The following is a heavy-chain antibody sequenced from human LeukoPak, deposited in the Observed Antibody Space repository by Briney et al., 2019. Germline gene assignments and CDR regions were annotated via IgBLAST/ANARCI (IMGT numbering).Heavy chain of an antibody. CDR2: INSNSGDT. Sequence: ASVKVSCKASGYTFTDYYMHWVRQAPGQGLEWMGWINSNSGDTNYAQNFQGRVTMTRDTSISTAYMELSRLRSDDTAVYYCARDYYYYMDVWGKGTTVTVSS. J-gene: IGHJ6*03. V-gene: IGHV1-2*02. CDR1: GYTFTDYY. CDR3: ARDYYYYMDV.